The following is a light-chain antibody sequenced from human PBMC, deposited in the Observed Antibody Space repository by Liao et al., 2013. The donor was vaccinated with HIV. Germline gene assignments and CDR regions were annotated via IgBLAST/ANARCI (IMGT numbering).Light chain of an antibody. CDR2: QDN. V-gene: IGLV3-1*01. Sequence: SLELAQPPSVSVSPGQTASITCSGDKLGDKYASWYQQRPGQSPLLVIFQDNQRPSGIPERFFGSNSGNTATLTISGTQAMDEADYYCQAWDTITDNYVFGTGTKVTVL. CDR1: KLGDKY. CDR3: QAWDTITDNYV. J-gene: IGLJ1*01.